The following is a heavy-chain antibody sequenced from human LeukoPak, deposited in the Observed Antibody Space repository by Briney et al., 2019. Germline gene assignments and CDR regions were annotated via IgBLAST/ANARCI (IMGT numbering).Heavy chain of an antibody. CDR3: ARGQFTLGVPAATSIELGHWFDP. V-gene: IGHV1-8*03. CDR2: MNPNSGNT. J-gene: IGHJ5*02. D-gene: IGHD2-2*01. CDR1: GYTFTSYD. Sequence: ASVKVSCKASGYTFTSYDINWVRQATGQGLEWMGWMNPNSGNTGYAQKFQGRVTITRNTSISTAYMELSSLRSEDTAVYYCARGQFTLGVPAATSIELGHWFDPWGQGTLVSVSS.